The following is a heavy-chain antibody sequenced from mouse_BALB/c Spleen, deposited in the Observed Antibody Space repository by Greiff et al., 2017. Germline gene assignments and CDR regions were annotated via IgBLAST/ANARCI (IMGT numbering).Heavy chain of an antibody. CDR3: ARSYDGYYRYFDV. D-gene: IGHD2-3*01. Sequence: DVKLQESGPSLVKPSQTLSLTCSVTGDSISSGYWNWIRKFPGNKLEYMGYISYSGSTYYNPSLKSRISITRDTSKNQYYLQLNSVTTEDTATYYCARSYDGYYRYFDVWGAGTTVTVSS. CDR2: ISYSGST. CDR1: GDSISSGY. J-gene: IGHJ1*01. V-gene: IGHV3-8*02.